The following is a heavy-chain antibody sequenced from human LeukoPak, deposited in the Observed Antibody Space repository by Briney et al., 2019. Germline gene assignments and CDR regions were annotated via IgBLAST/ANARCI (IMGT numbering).Heavy chain of an antibody. CDR1: GGSMSGYY. CDR2: IFYSGST. Sequence: SETLSLICTVSGGSMSGYYWSWIRQPPGKGLEYIGYIFYSGSTNYNPSLKSRVTLSVDTSKNQFSLKMSSVTAADTAVYYCARGSSNYRYTYPFDYWGQGTLVTVSS. D-gene: IGHD3-16*02. CDR3: ARGSSNYRYTYPFDY. J-gene: IGHJ4*02. V-gene: IGHV4-59*01.